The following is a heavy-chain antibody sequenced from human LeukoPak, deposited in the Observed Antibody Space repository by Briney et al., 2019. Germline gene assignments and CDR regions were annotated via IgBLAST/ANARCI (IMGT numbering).Heavy chain of an antibody. Sequence: ASVKVSCKASGYTFTSYGISWVRQAPEQGLEWMGWISAYSGNTNYAQKLQGRVTMTTDTSTSTAYMELRSLRSDDTAVYYCARCPIDYYDSSGYEANWFDPWGQGTLVTVSS. CDR2: ISAYSGNT. CDR1: GYTFTSYG. V-gene: IGHV1-18*01. D-gene: IGHD3-22*01. CDR3: ARCPIDYYDSSGYEANWFDP. J-gene: IGHJ5*02.